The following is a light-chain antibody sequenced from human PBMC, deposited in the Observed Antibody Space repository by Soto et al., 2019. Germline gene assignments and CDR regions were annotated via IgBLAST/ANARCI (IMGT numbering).Light chain of an antibody. Sequence: DIGLTQSAGTLSLYTGDSATLSCRASQRVXSTHLAWYRQKPGQAPRLLXXDAYXRATGMPDRFSGSGSGTAFTLTISRLEREAFAAVLCEQYDSSPGSCTFGPGTKVDIK. J-gene: IGKJ3*01. CDR2: DAY. CDR1: QRVXSTH. V-gene: IGKV3-20*01. CDR3: EQYDSSPGSCT.